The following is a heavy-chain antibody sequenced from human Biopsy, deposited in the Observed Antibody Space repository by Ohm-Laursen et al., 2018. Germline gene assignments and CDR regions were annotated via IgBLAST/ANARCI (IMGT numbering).Heavy chain of an antibody. J-gene: IGHJ4*02. CDR1: WGSLRGSS. Sequence: SGTPSLTSAVSWGSLRGSSWGWIRQAPGRGLGWGGYILYSGSTSNNPSLKSRITISVETSKNQISLKVASVTAADTAVYFCARNTGWYGDLYYFDYWGQGTLVTVSS. D-gene: IGHD6-19*01. CDR2: ILYSGST. V-gene: IGHV4-59*12. CDR3: ARNTGWYGDLYYFDY.